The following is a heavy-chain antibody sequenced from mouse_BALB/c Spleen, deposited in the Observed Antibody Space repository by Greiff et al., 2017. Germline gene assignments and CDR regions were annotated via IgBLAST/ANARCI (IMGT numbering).Heavy chain of an antibody. CDR3: ARDTEPSAGTGFDY. Sequence: EVQVVESGGGLVKPGGSLKLSCAASGFTFSDYYMYWVRQTPEKRLEWVATISDGGSYTYYPDSVKGRFTISSDNAKNNLYLQMSSLKSEDTAMYYCARDTEPSAGTGFDYWGQGTLVTVSA. V-gene: IGHV5-4*02. D-gene: IGHD4-1*01. CDR2: ISDGGSYT. CDR1: GFTFSDYY. J-gene: IGHJ3*01.